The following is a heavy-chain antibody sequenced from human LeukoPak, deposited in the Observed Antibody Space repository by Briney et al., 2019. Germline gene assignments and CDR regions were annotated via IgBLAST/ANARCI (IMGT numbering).Heavy chain of an antibody. CDR3: ARGGRGSGTYYPSHLYYYYGMDV. Sequence: GSLRLSCAASGFTFSSYAMSWIRQPPGKGLEWIGYIYSSGSTNYIPSLKSRVTISVDTSKNQFSLKLTSVTAADTALYFCARGGRGSGTYYPSHLYYYYGMDVWGKGTTVTVSS. CDR2: IYSSGST. D-gene: IGHD3-10*01. CDR1: GFTFSSYA. J-gene: IGHJ6*04. V-gene: IGHV4-59*01.